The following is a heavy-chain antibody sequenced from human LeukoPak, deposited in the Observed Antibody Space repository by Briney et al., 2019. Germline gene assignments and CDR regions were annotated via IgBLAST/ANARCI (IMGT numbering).Heavy chain of an antibody. Sequence: SETLSLTCAVYGGSFSGYYWSWIRQPPGKGLEWIGEINHSGGTNYNPSLKSRVTISVDTSKNQFSLKLSSVTAADTAVYYCARGSAGELRGDFDYWGQGTLVTVSS. CDR2: INHSGGT. D-gene: IGHD1-26*01. J-gene: IGHJ4*02. V-gene: IGHV4-34*01. CDR3: ARGSAGELRGDFDY. CDR1: GGSFSGYY.